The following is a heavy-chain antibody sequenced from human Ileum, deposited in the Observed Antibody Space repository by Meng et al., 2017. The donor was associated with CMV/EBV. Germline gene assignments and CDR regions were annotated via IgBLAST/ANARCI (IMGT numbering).Heavy chain of an antibody. CDR3: ARNVGFYSSQIAY. CDR1: GGSTTSSTYY. D-gene: IGHD3-3*01. J-gene: IGHJ4*02. V-gene: IGHV4-39*07. Sequence: QLPRQEPAPGRVKPSETLSLTVTASGGSTTSSTYYWGWIRQPPGKGLEWIGSVYYSGTTYYNPSLKSRVNMSIDTSKNRFSLKLSSATAADTAVYYCARNVGFYSSQIAYWGQGALVTVSS. CDR2: VYYSGTT.